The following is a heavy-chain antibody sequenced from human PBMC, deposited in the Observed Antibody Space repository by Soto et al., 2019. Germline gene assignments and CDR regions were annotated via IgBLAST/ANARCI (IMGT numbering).Heavy chain of an antibody. V-gene: IGHV4-61*01. CDR1: GGSVSSGSYY. CDR2: IYYSGST. CDR3: ARRGRNWNYIDY. D-gene: IGHD1-7*01. Sequence: SETLSLTCTVSGGSVSSGSYYWSWIRQPPGKGLEWIGYIYYSGSTNYNPSLKSRVTISVDTSKNQFSLKLSSVTAADTAVYYCARRGRNWNYIDYWGQGTLVTVSS. J-gene: IGHJ4*02.